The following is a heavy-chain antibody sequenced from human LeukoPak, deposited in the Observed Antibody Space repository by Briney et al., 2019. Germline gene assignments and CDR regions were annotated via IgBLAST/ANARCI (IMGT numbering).Heavy chain of an antibody. V-gene: IGHV1-69*04. CDR1: GYTFTSYG. J-gene: IGHJ4*02. CDR3: ARDCPNYDSSGYYFDY. Sequence: SVKVSCKASGYTFTSYGISWVRQVPGQGLEWMGRIIPILGIANYAQKFQGRVTITADKSTSTAYMELSSLRSEDTAVYYCARDCPNYDSSGYYFDYWGQGTPVTVSS. D-gene: IGHD3-22*01. CDR2: IIPILGIA.